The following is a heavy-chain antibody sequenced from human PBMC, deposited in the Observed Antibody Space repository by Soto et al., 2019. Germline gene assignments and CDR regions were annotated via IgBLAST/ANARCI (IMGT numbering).Heavy chain of an antibody. CDR1: GGSISSGGYY. D-gene: IGHD2-2*01. CDR2: IYYSGST. CDR3: ARDLIVVVPAARYYYGMDV. Sequence: SETLSLTCTVSGGSISSGGYYWSWIRQHPGKGLEWIGYIYYSGSTYYNPSLKSRVTISVDTSKNQFSLKLSSVTAADTAVYYCARDLIVVVPAARYYYGMDVWGQGTTVTVSS. J-gene: IGHJ6*02. V-gene: IGHV4-31*03.